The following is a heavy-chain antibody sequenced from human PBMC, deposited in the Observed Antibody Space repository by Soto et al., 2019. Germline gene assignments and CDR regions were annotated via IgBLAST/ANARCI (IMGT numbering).Heavy chain of an antibody. CDR1: GYSFTSYW. D-gene: IGHD3-22*01. J-gene: IGHJ3*02. Sequence: GESLKISCKGSGYSFTSYWISWVRQMPGKGLEWMGRIDPSDSYTNYSPSFQGHVTISADKSISTAYLQWSSLKASDTAMYYCARYGGNYYDRSGYVGAFDIWGQGTMVTV. V-gene: IGHV5-10-1*01. CDR3: ARYGGNYYDRSGYVGAFDI. CDR2: IDPSDSYT.